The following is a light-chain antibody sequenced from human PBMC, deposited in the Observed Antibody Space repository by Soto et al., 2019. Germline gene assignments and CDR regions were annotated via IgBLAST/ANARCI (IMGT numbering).Light chain of an antibody. CDR2: GAS. V-gene: IGKV3-15*01. CDR1: QSVSSN. J-gene: IGKJ5*01. Sequence: EIVMTQSPATLSVSPGERATLSCRASQSVSSNLAWYQQKPGQAPRLLIYGASTRATGVPARFSGSGSGTEFTLTIDSLQSEDFAVYYCQQSSDWPPITFDQGTRLEIK. CDR3: QQSSDWPPIT.